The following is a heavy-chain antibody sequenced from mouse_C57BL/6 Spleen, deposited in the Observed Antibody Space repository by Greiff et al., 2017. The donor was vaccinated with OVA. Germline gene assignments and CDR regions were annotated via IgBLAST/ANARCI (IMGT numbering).Heavy chain of an antibody. CDR2: IRNKANGYTT. CDR3: ARYTTVVGSYWYFDV. J-gene: IGHJ1*03. Sequence: EVMLVESGGGLVQPGGSLSLSCAASGFTFTDYYMSWVRQPPGKALEWLGFIRNKANGYTTEYSASVKGRFTISRDNSQSILYLQMNALRAEDSATYYCARYTTVVGSYWYFDVWGTGTTVTVSS. V-gene: IGHV7-3*01. D-gene: IGHD1-1*01. CDR1: GFTFTDYY.